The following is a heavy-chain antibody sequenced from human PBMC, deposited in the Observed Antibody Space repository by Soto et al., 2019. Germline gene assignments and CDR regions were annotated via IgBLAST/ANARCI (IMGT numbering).Heavy chain of an antibody. CDR2: ISYDGTNK. Sequence: GGSLRLSCAASGFTFRNFGMHWVRQAPGKGLEWVAVISYDGTNKYYADSVKGRFTISRDNSKNTLYLQINSLRAEDTAVYYCAKAVPPFVVVTASDYWGQGTLVTVSS. D-gene: IGHD2-21*02. V-gene: IGHV3-30*18. J-gene: IGHJ4*02. CDR1: GFTFRNFG. CDR3: AKAVPPFVVVTASDY.